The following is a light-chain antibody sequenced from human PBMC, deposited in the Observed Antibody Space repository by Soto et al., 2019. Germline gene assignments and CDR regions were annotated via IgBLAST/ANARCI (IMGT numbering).Light chain of an antibody. CDR1: SSDVGGYNS. Sequence: QSALTQPPSASGSPGQSVTISCTGTSSDVGGYNSVSWYQQHPGRAPKLMIYEVTKRPSGVPDRFSSSESGNTASLTVSEVETEDEADYYCSSYASSNKLVFGGGTKLTVL. J-gene: IGLJ2*01. CDR3: SSYASSNKLV. CDR2: EVT. V-gene: IGLV2-8*01.